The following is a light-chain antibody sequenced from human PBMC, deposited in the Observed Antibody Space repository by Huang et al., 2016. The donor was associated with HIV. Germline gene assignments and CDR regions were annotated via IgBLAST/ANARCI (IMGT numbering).Light chain of an antibody. CDR1: QSISSY. CDR3: QQSYSLLT. J-gene: IGKJ4*01. CDR2: AAS. V-gene: IGKV1-39*01. Sequence: DIQMTQSPSSLSASVGDRVTITCRASQSISSYLNWYQQKPGKVPKLLIYAASSLQSGVPSRFSCSGSGTDFTLTISSLQPEDFATYYCQQSYSLLTFGGGTKVEIK.